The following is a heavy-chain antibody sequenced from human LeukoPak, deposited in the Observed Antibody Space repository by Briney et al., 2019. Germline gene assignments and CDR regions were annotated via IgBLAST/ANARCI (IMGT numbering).Heavy chain of an antibody. CDR1: GFTFSSYG. D-gene: IGHD4/OR15-4a*01. Sequence: GGSLRLSCAASGFTFSSYGMHWVRQAPGKGLEWVAFIRYDASNKYYADSVKGRFTISRDNSKNTLYLQRNSLRVEDTAAYYCAKAGLVRGGALDSWGQGTLVTVSS. CDR2: IRYDASNK. CDR3: AKAGLVRGGALDS. J-gene: IGHJ4*02. V-gene: IGHV3-30*02.